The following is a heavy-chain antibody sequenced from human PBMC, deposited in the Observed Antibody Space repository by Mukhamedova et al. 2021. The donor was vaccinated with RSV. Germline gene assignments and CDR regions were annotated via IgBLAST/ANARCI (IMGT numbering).Heavy chain of an antibody. Sequence: IKQDGNEKYYVDSVKGRLTISRDNAKNSPYLQMNSLRVEDTAVYYCASDYGSGTYDFDYWGQGTLVTVSS. CDR2: IKQDGNEK. V-gene: IGHV3-7*01. D-gene: IGHD3-10*01. J-gene: IGHJ4*02. CDR3: ASDYGSGTYDFDY.